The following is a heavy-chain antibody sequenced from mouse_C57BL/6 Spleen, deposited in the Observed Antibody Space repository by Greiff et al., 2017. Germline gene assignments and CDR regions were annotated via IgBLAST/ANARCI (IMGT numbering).Heavy chain of an antibody. CDR2: ISYDGSN. Sequence: ESGPGLVKPSQSLSLTCSVTGYSITSGYYWNWIRQFPGNKLEWMGYISYDGSNNYNPSLKNRISITRDTSKIQFFLKLNSVTTEDTATYYCARPLEGSYYAMDYWGQGTSVTVSS. D-gene: IGHD6-1*01. V-gene: IGHV3-6*01. CDR1: GYSITSGYY. CDR3: ARPLEGSYYAMDY. J-gene: IGHJ4*01.